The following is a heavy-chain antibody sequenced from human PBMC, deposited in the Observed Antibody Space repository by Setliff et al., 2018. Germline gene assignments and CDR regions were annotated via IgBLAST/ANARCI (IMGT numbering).Heavy chain of an antibody. CDR2: IHHSGST. CDR1: GGSFSDYW. J-gene: IGHJ3*02. Sequence: SETLSLTCAVYGGSFSDYWWSWIRQLPGKGLEWIAEIHHSGSTNFHPSLKSRVAISVDPSKNQFSLKLSSVTAADTAVYYCAREVTGSSSWFEGAFDIWGQGTMVTVSS. V-gene: IGHV4-34*01. D-gene: IGHD6-13*01. CDR3: AREVTGSSSWFEGAFDI.